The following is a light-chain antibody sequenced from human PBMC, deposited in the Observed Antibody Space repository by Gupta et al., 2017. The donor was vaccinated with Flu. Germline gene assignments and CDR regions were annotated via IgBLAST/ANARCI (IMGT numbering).Light chain of an antibody. V-gene: IGLV2-14*01. J-gene: IGLJ3*02. CDR2: EVT. CDR3: ASYTTTSTWV. CDR1: SSDVGGYNY. Sequence: QSALTQPASVSGSPGQSITISCIGTSSDVGGYNYVSWYQQHPGKAPELMIYEVTDRPSGVSDRFSGSKSGNTASLTISGLQAEDEADYFCASYTTTSTWVFGGGTKLTVL.